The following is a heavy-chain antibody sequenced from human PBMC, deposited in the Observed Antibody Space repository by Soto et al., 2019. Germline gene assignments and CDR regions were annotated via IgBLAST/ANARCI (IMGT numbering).Heavy chain of an antibody. CDR1: GYTFRCNA. CDR2: ISAYNGDT. Sequence: SVKATSKDPGYTFRCNAMRCVRQATGQGLEWMGWISAYNGDTDYAQKLQGRITLTTDTPTTTAYMELRSLTSDDTAVYYCVRGGAPAALSWFDPWGQGTLVTVSS. J-gene: IGHJ5*02. V-gene: IGHV1-18*01. D-gene: IGHD2-2*01. CDR3: VRGGAPAALSWFDP.